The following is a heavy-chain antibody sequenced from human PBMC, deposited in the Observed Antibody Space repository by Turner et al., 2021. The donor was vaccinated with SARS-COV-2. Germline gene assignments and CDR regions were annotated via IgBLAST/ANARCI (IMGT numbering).Heavy chain of an antibody. CDR3: AEADYGGNNYYYGMDV. V-gene: IGHV3-48*02. CDR1: GFTSSSYF. D-gene: IGHD4-17*01. J-gene: IGHJ6*02. Sequence: EVQLVEPGGDLFQLGGPLRPPCPASGFTSSSYFRNWARQAPGKGLEWVTYISSSSSTIYYADSVKGRFTISRDNAKNSLYLQMNSLRDEDTAVYYCAEADYGGNNYYYGMDVWGQGTTVTVSS. CDR2: ISSSSSTI.